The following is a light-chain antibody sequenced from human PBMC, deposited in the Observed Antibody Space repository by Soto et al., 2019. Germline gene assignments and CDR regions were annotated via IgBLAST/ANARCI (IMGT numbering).Light chain of an antibody. Sequence: DIQMTQSPSSLSASVGDRVTITCRASQGISNYLAWYQQKPGKVPRLLSYAASTVQSGVPSRFSCSGSGTDFTLTISSLQPEDVATYYCQQYNSAPRTFGQGTKVEIK. J-gene: IGKJ1*01. V-gene: IGKV1-27*01. CDR3: QQYNSAPRT. CDR2: AAS. CDR1: QGISNY.